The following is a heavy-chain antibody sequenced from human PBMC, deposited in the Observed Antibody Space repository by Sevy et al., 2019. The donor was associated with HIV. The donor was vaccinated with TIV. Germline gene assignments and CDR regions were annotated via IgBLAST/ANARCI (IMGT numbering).Heavy chain of an antibody. V-gene: IGHV3-11*01. CDR3: ARDHVKDGDLGDYYSHPMDV. D-gene: IGHD3-16*01. CDR1: GFIFSDYY. J-gene: IGHJ6*02. CDR2: ISGSDNTV. Sequence: GGSLRLSCAASGFIFSDYYMTWIRQAPGKGLEWISYISGSDNTVYYADSVQGRFTISRDNAKNSLFLQMNSLRAEDTAVYFCARDHVKDGDLGDYYSHPMDVWGQGTTVTVSS.